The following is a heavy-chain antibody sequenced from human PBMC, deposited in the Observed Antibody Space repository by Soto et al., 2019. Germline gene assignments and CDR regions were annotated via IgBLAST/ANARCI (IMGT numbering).Heavy chain of an antibody. V-gene: IGHV3-7*04. Sequence: EMQLVDSGGGLVQPGDSLRLSCVASGFSFSNYWMAWVRQAPGKGLEWVANIKEDGSQYTYVASVKGRFTISRDNAENSLSLQMNSLRAEDTAVYYCVRETHYYATWGQGTLVTVSS. CDR1: GFSFSNYW. D-gene: IGHD3-10*01. CDR3: VRETHYYAT. CDR2: IKEDGSQY. J-gene: IGHJ4*02.